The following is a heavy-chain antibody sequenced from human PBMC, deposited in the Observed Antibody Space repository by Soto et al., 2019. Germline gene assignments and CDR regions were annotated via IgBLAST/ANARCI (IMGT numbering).Heavy chain of an antibody. J-gene: IGHJ6*02. CDR1: GGPFTRYA. CDR2: INAGNGNT. Sequence: ASVKVSCKASGGPFTRYAMHWVRQAPGQRLEWMGWINAGNGNTKYSQKFQGRVTITRDTSASTAYMELSSLRSEDTAVYYCAKVASGSEGYYYYGMDVWGQGTTVTVS. D-gene: IGHD6-25*01. CDR3: AKVASGSEGYYYYGMDV. V-gene: IGHV1-3*01.